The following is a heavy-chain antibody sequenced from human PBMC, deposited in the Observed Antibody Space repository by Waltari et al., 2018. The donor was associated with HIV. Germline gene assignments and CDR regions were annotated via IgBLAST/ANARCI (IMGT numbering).Heavy chain of an antibody. Sequence: EVLLVESGGGLVKPGGTLRLSCAASGCIFPHFWMTWVRQVPGKGLEWVGRIKSKSVGETTDYAASVRGRFTVSRDDSKNTLFLQMNNLKIEDTGIYYCTVPRSGSSGFFYWGQGILVTVSS. CDR3: TVPRSGSSGFFY. J-gene: IGHJ4*02. D-gene: IGHD3-22*01. CDR1: GCIFPHFW. V-gene: IGHV3-15*01. CDR2: IKSKSVGETT.